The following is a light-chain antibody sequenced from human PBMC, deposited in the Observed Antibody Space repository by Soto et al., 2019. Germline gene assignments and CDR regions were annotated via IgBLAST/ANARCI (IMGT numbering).Light chain of an antibody. J-gene: IGKJ4*01. CDR1: QSLLSRSNNKNY. V-gene: IGKV4-1*01. CDR2: WAS. Sequence: DIVMTQFPDSLVVSLGERATINCKSSQSLLSRSNNKNYLSWFQQKAGQPPKLLISWASTRESGVPDRFSGSGSGTDFTLTISSLQAEDVAVYYCHQYYNSPLTFGGGTKVEIK. CDR3: HQYYNSPLT.